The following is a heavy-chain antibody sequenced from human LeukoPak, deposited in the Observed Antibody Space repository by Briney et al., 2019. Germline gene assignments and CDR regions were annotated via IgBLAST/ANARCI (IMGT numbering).Heavy chain of an antibody. V-gene: IGHV3-11*01. CDR2: MSSSGHTT. D-gene: IGHD5-18*01. Sequence: GGSLRLSCEASGFALSDYYMSWIRQAPGKGLEWISYMSSSGHTTYYADSLEGRFTISMDNAKNSLYLQLNSLRAGDTAMYYCARSGYGDFDYWGQGTLVTVSS. CDR1: GFALSDYY. J-gene: IGHJ4*02. CDR3: ARSGYGDFDY.